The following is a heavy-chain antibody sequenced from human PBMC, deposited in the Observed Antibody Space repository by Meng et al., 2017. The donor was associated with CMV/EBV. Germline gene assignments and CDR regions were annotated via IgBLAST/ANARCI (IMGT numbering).Heavy chain of an antibody. CDR1: GYTFTGYY. CDR3: ASIVSGSYLQLPDY. Sequence: ASVKVSCKASGYTFTGYYMHWVRQAPGQGLEWMGWINPNSGGTNYAQKFQGRVTMTRDTSISTAYMELSRLRSDDMAVYYCASIVSGSYLQLPDYWGQGTLVTVSS. CDR2: INPNSGGT. J-gene: IGHJ4*02. V-gene: IGHV1-2*02. D-gene: IGHD1-26*01.